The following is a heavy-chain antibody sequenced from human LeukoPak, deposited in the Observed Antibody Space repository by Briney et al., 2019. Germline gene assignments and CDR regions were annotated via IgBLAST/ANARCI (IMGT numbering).Heavy chain of an antibody. D-gene: IGHD3-10*01. Sequence: SETLSFTCTVSGGSIRSGDYYWSWIRQPPGKGLEWIGYTASPYHNPSLKSRVTISIDTSKNQISLKLDSVTASDTAVYYCARSTNHDASGSYYFDSWGQGILVTVTS. J-gene: IGHJ4*02. CDR2: YTASP. V-gene: IGHV4-30-4*01. CDR3: ARSTNHDASGSYYFDS. CDR1: GGSIRSGDYY.